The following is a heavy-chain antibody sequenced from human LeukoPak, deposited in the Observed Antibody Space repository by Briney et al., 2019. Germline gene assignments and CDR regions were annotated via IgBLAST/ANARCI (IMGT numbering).Heavy chain of an antibody. CDR1: GFTFSSYG. Sequence: GSLRLSCAASGFTFSSYGMHWVRQAPGKGLEWVAFIRYDGSNKYYADSVKGRFTISRDNSKNTLYLQMNSLRAEDTAVYYCAKEMATINLNAFDIWGQGTMVTVSS. CDR2: IRYDGSNK. J-gene: IGHJ3*02. D-gene: IGHD5-24*01. V-gene: IGHV3-30*02. CDR3: AKEMATINLNAFDI.